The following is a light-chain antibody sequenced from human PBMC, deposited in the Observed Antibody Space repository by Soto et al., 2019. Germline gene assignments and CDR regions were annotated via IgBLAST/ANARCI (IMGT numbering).Light chain of an antibody. Sequence: EIVMTQSTATLSVSPGERATLSCRASQSVSSNLAWYQQKPGQAPRLLIYGASTRATGIPARFSGSGSGTDFTLNISSLQSEDFAVYYCQQYNNWPLYTFGQGTKLESK. V-gene: IGKV3-15*01. CDR1: QSVSSN. CDR3: QQYNNWPLYT. J-gene: IGKJ2*01. CDR2: GAS.